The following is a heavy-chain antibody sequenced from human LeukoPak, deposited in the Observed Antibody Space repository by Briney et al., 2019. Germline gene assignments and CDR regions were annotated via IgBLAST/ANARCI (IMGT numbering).Heavy chain of an antibody. Sequence: GRPATGKGLQWVANVRQDESEKYHVDSVKGRFTISRDNAMSILYLQMNSLRVDDTAVYYCTREVAGSFDYWGQGTLVTVPS. CDR3: TREVAGSFDY. V-gene: IGHV3-7*01. J-gene: IGHJ4*02. CDR2: VRQDESEK. D-gene: IGHD3-10*01.